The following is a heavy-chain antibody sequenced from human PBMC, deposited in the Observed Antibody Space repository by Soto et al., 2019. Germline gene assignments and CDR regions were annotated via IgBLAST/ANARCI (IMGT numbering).Heavy chain of an antibody. Sequence: GGSLRLSCAASGFAVSDKYMNWVRQAPGKGLEWVSVIYTSSTTYYADSAKGRFTISRDNFKNTLYLQMNSLRAEDTAMYYCARDGFGRYDGSGSEAFDIWGQGTMVTVSS. CDR1: GFAVSDKY. CDR2: IYTSSTT. CDR3: ARDGFGRYDGSGSEAFDI. V-gene: IGHV3-53*01. J-gene: IGHJ3*02. D-gene: IGHD3-10*01.